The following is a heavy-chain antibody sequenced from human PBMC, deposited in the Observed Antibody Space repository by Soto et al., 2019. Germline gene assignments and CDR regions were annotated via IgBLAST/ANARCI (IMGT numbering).Heavy chain of an antibody. Sequence: EVQLVESGGGLVQPGGSLRLSCAASGFTFSSYSMNWVRQAPGKGLEWVSYISSSSSTIYYADSVKGRFTISRDNAKNSLYLQMNSLRAEDTAVYYCARDQVRGVYIYYYYMDVWGKGTTVTVSS. J-gene: IGHJ6*03. CDR3: ARDQVRGVYIYYYYMDV. V-gene: IGHV3-48*01. D-gene: IGHD3-10*01. CDR2: ISSSSSTI. CDR1: GFTFSSYS.